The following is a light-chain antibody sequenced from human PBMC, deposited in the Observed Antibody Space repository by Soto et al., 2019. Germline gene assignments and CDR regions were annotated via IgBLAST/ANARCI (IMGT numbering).Light chain of an antibody. J-gene: IGKJ5*01. CDR3: QQRNNWPIT. Sequence: DIVVTQSPATLSLSPGERATLSCRASQSVSSYLAWYQQKPGQAPRLLIYDASNRATGIPVRFSGSGSGTDFTLTISSLEPEDFALYYCQQRNNWPITFGQGTRLEIK. CDR2: DAS. CDR1: QSVSSY. V-gene: IGKV3-11*01.